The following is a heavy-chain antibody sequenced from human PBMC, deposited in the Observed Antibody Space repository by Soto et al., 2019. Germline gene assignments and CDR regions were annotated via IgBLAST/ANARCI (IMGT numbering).Heavy chain of an antibody. CDR2: ITRTDST. J-gene: IGHJ4*02. D-gene: IGHD1-26*01. CDR3: AKALVGEVGATDY. V-gene: IGHV3-23*01. Sequence: GGSLRLSCTASGFTFSNYAMSWVRQAPGKGLEWVSAITRTDSTYYADSVKGRFTISRDNSRNTLYLQMNSLGAEDAALYYCAKALVGEVGATDYWGQGTLVTVSS. CDR1: GFTFSNYA.